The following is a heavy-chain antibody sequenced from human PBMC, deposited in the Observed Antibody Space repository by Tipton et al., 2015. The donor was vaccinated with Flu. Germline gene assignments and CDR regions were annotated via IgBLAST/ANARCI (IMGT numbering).Heavy chain of an antibody. CDR1: GGSISSGGYS. J-gene: IGHJ3*02. Sequence: TLSLTCTVSGGSISSGGYSWSWIRQHPGKGLEWIGYMYYSGSIYYNPSLKSRVTISVDTSKNQFSLKLSSVTAADTAVYYCVRDVYGTDAFEIWGQGTKVTVSS. CDR3: VRDVYGTDAFEI. CDR2: MYYSGSI. D-gene: IGHD2-8*01. V-gene: IGHV4-31*03.